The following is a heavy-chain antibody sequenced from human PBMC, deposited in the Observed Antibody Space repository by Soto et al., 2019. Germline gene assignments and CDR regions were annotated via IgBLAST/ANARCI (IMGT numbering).Heavy chain of an antibody. D-gene: IGHD1-1*01. CDR3: ARDRGNSPDFFDY. V-gene: IGHV4-30-4*01. J-gene: IGHJ4*02. Sequence: TLALTCPVSGGSIDSDDYYWTWIRQPPGKGLEWIGYIYSSGRTSYNPSLESRLTISIDTSKNQFSLPLNSVSAADTAVYFCARDRGNSPDFFDYWGQGTLVTVSS. CDR2: IYSSGRT. CDR1: GGSIDSDDYY.